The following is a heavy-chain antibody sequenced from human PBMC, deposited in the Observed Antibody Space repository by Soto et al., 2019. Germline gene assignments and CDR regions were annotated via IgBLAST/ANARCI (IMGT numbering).Heavy chain of an antibody. V-gene: IGHV1-18*01. CDR2: ISAYIGNT. D-gene: IGHD3-10*01. CDR3: ARDKGDGSGSYYGY. Sequence: QVQLVQSGAEVKKPGASVKVSCKASGYTFSVFGISWVRQAPGQGLEWMGWISAYIGNTNYAQKLQGRVTMTTDTSTSTAYMDLRSLRSDDTAIYYCARDKGDGSGSYYGYWGQGTLVTVSS. CDR1: GYTFSVFG. J-gene: IGHJ4*02.